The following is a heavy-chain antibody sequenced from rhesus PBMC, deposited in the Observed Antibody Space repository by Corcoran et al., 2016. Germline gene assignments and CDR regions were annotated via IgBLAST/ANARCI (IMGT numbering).Heavy chain of an antibody. V-gene: IGHV3-178*01. J-gene: IGHJ4*01. Sequence: EVQLVESGGGLAKPGGSLRLSCAVSGFTFSDYYMDWVRQAPGKGLEWVSRISNGGSSTWYADSVKGRFTISRENAKNTLYLQMNSLRAEDTAVYYCARDAWYSSGSIDSWGQGVLVTVSS. CDR2: ISNGGSST. CDR3: ARDAWYSSGSIDS. D-gene: IGHD6-31*01. CDR1: GFTFSDYY.